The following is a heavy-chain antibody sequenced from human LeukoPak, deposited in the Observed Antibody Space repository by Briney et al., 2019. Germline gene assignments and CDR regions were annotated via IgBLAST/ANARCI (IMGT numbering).Heavy chain of an antibody. J-gene: IGHJ4*02. V-gene: IGHV3-7*03. CDR1: GFTFSNYW. CDR3: ASGGMGARKYYSDPFHY. Sequence: PGGSLRLSCAVSGFTFSNYWMNWVRQAPGKGLEWVANINRDGSEKNYVDSVKGRFTISRDSSKNTVCLQMNSLRAEDTAVYYCASGGMGARKYYSDPFHYWGQGTLVTVSS. CDR2: INRDGSEK. D-gene: IGHD3-10*01.